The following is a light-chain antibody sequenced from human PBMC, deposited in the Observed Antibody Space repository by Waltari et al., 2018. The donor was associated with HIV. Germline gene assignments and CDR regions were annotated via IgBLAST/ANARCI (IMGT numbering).Light chain of an antibody. CDR3: QHFGSSHLT. V-gene: IGKV3-20*01. J-gene: IGKJ4*01. Sequence: EIVLTQSPGTLSLSPGERVTLSCRASQSVSSSYLAWYQQKPGQAPRLLIYGASSRATGITDRFSGSGSGTDFTLSISGLEPEDFAVYYCQHFGSSHLTFGGGTKVEIK. CDR2: GAS. CDR1: QSVSSSY.